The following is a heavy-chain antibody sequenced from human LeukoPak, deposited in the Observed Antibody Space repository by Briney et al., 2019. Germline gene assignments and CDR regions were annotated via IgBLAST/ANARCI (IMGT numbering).Heavy chain of an antibody. Sequence: GGSLRLSCAASGFTFSSYAMSWVRQAPGRGLEWVSAISGSGGSTYYADSVKGRFTISRDNSKNTLYLQMNSLRAEDTAVYYCAKDPGIAVAGIFDYWGQGTLVTVSS. CDR2: ISGSGGST. V-gene: IGHV3-23*01. J-gene: IGHJ4*02. CDR3: AKDPGIAVAGIFDY. D-gene: IGHD6-19*01. CDR1: GFTFSSYA.